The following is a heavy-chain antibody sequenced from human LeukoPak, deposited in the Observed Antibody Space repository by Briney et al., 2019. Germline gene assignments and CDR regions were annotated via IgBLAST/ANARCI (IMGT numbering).Heavy chain of an antibody. Sequence: PSETLSLTCTVSGGSISSSSYYWGWIRQPPGKGLEWIGSIYYSGSTYYNPSLKSRVTISVDTSKNQFSLKLSSVTAADTAVYYCARGPRGMRYSSGWTLGYWGQGTLVTVSS. CDR3: ARGPRGMRYSSGWTLGY. V-gene: IGHV4-39*01. CDR1: GGSISSSSYY. CDR2: IYYSGST. J-gene: IGHJ4*02. D-gene: IGHD6-19*01.